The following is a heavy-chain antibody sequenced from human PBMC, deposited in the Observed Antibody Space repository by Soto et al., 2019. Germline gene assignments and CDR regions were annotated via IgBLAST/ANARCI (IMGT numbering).Heavy chain of an antibody. V-gene: IGHV4-59*01. D-gene: IGHD3-22*01. CDR1: GGSINSYY. J-gene: IGHJ6*02. Sequence: QVQLQESGPGLVKPSETLSLTCTVSGGSINSYYWSWIRQPPGKGLEWIGHIYSSGSTNYNPSLKPRVNMSLDTSKNQFSLKLNSVSAADTAVYYCARHRVDYDSSGYYYYDYGMDVWGQGTTVTVSS. CDR2: IYSSGST. CDR3: ARHRVDYDSSGYYYYDYGMDV.